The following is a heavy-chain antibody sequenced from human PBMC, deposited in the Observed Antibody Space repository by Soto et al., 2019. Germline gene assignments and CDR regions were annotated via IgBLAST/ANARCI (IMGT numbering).Heavy chain of an antibody. Sequence: ASVKVSCKASGYTFTNYGITWVRQAPGQGLEWMGWIDAYNGSTNYTERFQGWVTMTTDTSISTAYMELSRLRSDDSAVYYCARGPGAVAAADAFDIWGQGTMVTVSS. CDR3: ARGPGAVAAADAFDI. CDR2: IDAYNGST. V-gene: IGHV1-18*01. D-gene: IGHD6-19*01. J-gene: IGHJ3*02. CDR1: GYTFTNYG.